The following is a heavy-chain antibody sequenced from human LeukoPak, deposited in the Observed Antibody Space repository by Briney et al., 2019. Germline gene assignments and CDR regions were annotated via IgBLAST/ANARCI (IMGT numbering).Heavy chain of an antibody. Sequence: GGSLRLSCAASGFTFSDYNMNWVRQAPGKGLEWVSSISNSGTYIYYADSVKGRFTISRDNAKNSLYLQMNSLRAEDTAVYYCARDDALDTAMFYYYYGMDVWGQGTTVTVSS. CDR2: ISNSGTYI. V-gene: IGHV3-21*04. CDR3: ARDDALDTAMFYYYYGMDV. J-gene: IGHJ6*02. CDR1: GFTFSDYN. D-gene: IGHD5-18*01.